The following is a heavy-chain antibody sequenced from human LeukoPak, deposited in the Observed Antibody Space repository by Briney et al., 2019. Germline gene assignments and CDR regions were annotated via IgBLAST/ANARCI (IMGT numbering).Heavy chain of an antibody. J-gene: IGHJ4*02. CDR2: IYYSGST. D-gene: IGHD3-3*01. V-gene: IGHV4-30-4*08. Sequence: SETLSLTCTVSGGSISSGDYYWSWIRQPPGKGLEWIGYIYYSGSTYYNPSLKSRVTISVDTSKNQFSLKLSSVTAADTAVYYCARDRGRGYNIAHDYWGQGTLVTVSS. CDR1: GGSISSGDYY. CDR3: ARDRGRGYNIAHDY.